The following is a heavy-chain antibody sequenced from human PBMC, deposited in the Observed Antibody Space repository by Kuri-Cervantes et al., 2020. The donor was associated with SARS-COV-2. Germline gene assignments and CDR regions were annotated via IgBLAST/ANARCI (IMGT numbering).Heavy chain of an antibody. CDR1: GFSFNDQY. D-gene: IGHD5-18*01. V-gene: IGHV3-11*01. Sequence: GGSLRLSCAVSGFSFNDQYMSWIRQAPGEGLEWVSHINGDSTVIEYADSVKGRFIISRDNAKKSLYLQMNSLRAEDTAVYYCAGDSPTWIHTFDYWGQGTLVTVSS. J-gene: IGHJ4*02. CDR3: AGDSPTWIHTFDY. CDR2: INGDSTVI.